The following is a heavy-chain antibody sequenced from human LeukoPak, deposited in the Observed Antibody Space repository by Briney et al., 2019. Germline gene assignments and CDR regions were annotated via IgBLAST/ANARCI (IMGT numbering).Heavy chain of an antibody. D-gene: IGHD2-15*01. CDR1: GYTFTGHY. CDR3: AREGYCRGGSCLDY. V-gene: IGHV1-2*02. CDR2: INPNSGGS. Sequence: ASVKVSCKASGYTFTGHYVNWVRQAPGQGLEWMGWINPNSGGSNYAQKFRGRVTMTKDTSISTAYMELSRLRSDDTAVYYCAREGYCRGGSCLDYWGQGTLVTVSS. J-gene: IGHJ4*02.